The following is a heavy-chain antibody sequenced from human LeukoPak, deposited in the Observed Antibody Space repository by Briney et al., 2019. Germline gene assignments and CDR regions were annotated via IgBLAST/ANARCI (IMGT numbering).Heavy chain of an antibody. D-gene: IGHD6-13*01. CDR2: FDPEDGET. CDR3: ATARYSSSWYGPCVY. J-gene: IGHJ4*02. CDR1: GYTLTELS. V-gene: IGHV1-24*01. Sequence: ASVKVSCKVSGYTLTELSMHWVRQAPGKGLEWMGGFDPEDGETIYAQKFQGRVTMTENTSTDTAYMELSSLRSEETDVYCCATARYSSSWYGPCVYWGQGTLDSVSS.